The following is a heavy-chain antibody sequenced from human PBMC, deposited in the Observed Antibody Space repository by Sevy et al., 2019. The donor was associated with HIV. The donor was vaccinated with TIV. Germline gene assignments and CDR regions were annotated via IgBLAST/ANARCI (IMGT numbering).Heavy chain of an antibody. CDR2: IYPGDSDA. CDR3: ARLIKDCSGDTCYTRHGFDI. D-gene: IGHD2-2*02. Sequence: GESLKISCRGSGDIFPTYWIGWVRQKPGKGLEWMGIIYPGDSDAKYSPSFQGQVIISVDKSISTAYLQWSSLKASDTAIYYCARLIKDCSGDTCYTRHGFDIWGQGTMVTASS. V-gene: IGHV5-51*01. CDR1: GDIFPTYW. J-gene: IGHJ3*02.